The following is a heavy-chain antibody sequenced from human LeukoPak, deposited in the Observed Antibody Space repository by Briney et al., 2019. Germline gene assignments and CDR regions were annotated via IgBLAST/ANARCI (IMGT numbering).Heavy chain of an antibody. Sequence: GGSLRLSCAASGFTFSSYAMSWVRQAPGKGLEWISAITDSVGDTYHADSVKGQFTISRDNSKNTLYLQIDSLRVEDTAVYYCAKGSSSSRPYYFDYWGQGTLVTVSS. CDR2: ITDSVGDT. CDR1: GFTFSSYA. D-gene: IGHD6-6*01. V-gene: IGHV3-23*01. CDR3: AKGSSSSRPYYFDY. J-gene: IGHJ4*02.